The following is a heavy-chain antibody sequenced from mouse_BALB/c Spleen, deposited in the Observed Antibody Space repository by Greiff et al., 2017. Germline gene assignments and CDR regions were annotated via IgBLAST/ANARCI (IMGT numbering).Heavy chain of an antibody. CDR3: AGDRANDY. Sequence: EVQLVESGAGLVKPGGSLKISCAASGFTFTSYAMSWVRQTPEKGLEWVASISSGGSTYYQDSVKGRFTISRDNARNIMYLQMSSLRSEDTAMYYCAGDRANDYWGQGTSVTVSS. CDR2: ISSGGST. D-gene: IGHD3-3*01. J-gene: IGHJ2*02. V-gene: IGHV5-6-5*01. CDR1: GFTFTSYA.